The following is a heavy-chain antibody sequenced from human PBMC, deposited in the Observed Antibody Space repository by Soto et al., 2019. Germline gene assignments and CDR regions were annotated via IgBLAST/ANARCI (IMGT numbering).Heavy chain of an antibody. J-gene: IGHJ6*03. Sequence: EVQLLESGGGLVQPGGSLRLSCAASGFSFSSYAMNWVRQAPGKGLEWVSTISGSVASTDYADSVKGRFTISRDNSRNTLYLQMNSLRAEDTAVYYCAIDRGSGSNFYYYYMDVWGKGTTVTVSS. CDR1: GFSFSSYA. CDR3: AIDRGSGSNFYYYYMDV. D-gene: IGHD3-10*01. V-gene: IGHV3-23*01. CDR2: ISGSVAST.